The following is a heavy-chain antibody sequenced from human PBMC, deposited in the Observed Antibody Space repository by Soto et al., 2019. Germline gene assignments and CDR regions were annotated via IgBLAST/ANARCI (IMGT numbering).Heavy chain of an antibody. V-gene: IGHV1-18*01. Sequence: QVQLVQSGAEVKKPGASVKVSCKASGYTFTSYGISWVRQAPGQGLEWMGWISAYNGNTNYAQKLQGRVTMTTDTPKSTANTVLRSLRSHHTAVFYCASVYRIPSVRGGLSAYWGQGTLVTVSS. D-gene: IGHD3-10*01. J-gene: IGHJ4*02. CDR2: ISAYNGNT. CDR1: GYTFTSYG. CDR3: ASVYRIPSVRGGLSAY.